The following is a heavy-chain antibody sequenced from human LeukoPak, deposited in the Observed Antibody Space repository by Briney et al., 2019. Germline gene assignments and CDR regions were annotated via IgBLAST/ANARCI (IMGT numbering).Heavy chain of an antibody. CDR2: ISSSSSYI. J-gene: IGHJ4*02. CDR3: ASASRSSGSPTARDLDY. CDR1: GFTFSSYS. Sequence: GGSLRLSCAASGFTFSSYSMNWVRQAPGKGLEWVSSISSSSSYIYYADSVKGRFTISRDNAKNSLYLQMNSLRAEDTAVYYCASASRSSGSPTARDLDYWGQGTLVTVSS. D-gene: IGHD6-19*01. V-gene: IGHV3-21*01.